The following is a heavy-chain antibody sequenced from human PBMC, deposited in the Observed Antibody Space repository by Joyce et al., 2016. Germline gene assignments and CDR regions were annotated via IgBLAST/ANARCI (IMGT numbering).Heavy chain of an antibody. D-gene: IGHD3-22*01. CDR1: GSSISSYY. J-gene: IGHJ4*02. CDR2: IYYNGRT. CDR3: ARGEDYYDTSGHYLFDS. V-gene: IGHV4-59*01. Sequence: QVQLQESGPGLLKPSETLSLTCTVSGSSISSYYWSWIRQPPGKGLDWIGYIYYNGRTNYNPSLKSRVIISVDMSKNQVSLSLISVTAADTAVYYCARGEDYYDTSGHYLFDSWGQGVLVTVSS.